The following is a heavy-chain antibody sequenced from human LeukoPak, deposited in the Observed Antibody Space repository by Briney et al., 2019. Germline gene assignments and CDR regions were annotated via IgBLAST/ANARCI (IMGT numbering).Heavy chain of an antibody. V-gene: IGHV1-46*01. Sequence: ASVKVSCKASGYTFTSYYMHCVRQAPGQGREGWGIINPSGGSRSYAQNIQGRVTMTRDKSTSTVYMELSSLRSEDTAVYYCAREYGYSGYDYSFDYWGQGTLVTVSS. J-gene: IGHJ4*02. D-gene: IGHD5-12*01. CDR2: INPSGGSR. CDR1: GYTFTSYY. CDR3: AREYGYSGYDYSFDY.